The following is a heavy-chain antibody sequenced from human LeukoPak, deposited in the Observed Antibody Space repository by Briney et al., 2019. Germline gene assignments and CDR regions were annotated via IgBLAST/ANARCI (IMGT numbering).Heavy chain of an antibody. V-gene: IGHV4-4*07. J-gene: IGHJ4*02. Sequence: PSETLSLTCTVSGDSISTSYLSWIRQPTGRGLEWIGRIYNSGITNYNPSLKSRVTMSVDTSKSQFSLKLSSVTAADTAVYYCAKEGAAPGPDFDYWGQGILVTVSS. CDR3: AKEGAAPGPDFDY. CDR2: IYNSGIT. CDR1: GDSISTSY. D-gene: IGHD6-13*01.